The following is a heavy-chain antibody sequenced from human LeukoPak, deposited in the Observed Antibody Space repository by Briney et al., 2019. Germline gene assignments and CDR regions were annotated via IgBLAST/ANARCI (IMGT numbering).Heavy chain of an antibody. D-gene: IGHD1-26*01. CDR1: GFTFSGYG. J-gene: IGHJ6*02. CDR2: ITNGDTT. CDR3: LRVIVGKGMDV. V-gene: IGHV3-48*03. Sequence: GGSLRLSCEASGFTFSGYGMNWVRQARGKGLEWLSYITNGDTTHYAVSAQGRFTISRDIAKNSLYLQMDSLRAEDTVIYYCLRVIVGKGMDVWGQGTTVTVSS.